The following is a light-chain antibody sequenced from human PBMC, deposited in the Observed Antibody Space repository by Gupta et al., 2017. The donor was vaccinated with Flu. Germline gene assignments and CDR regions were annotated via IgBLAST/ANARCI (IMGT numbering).Light chain of an antibody. V-gene: IGKV4-1*01. CDR1: PCLFYRSNNKHY. CDR2: WAS. J-gene: IGKJ4*01. Sequence: SLRAWPPLYCTSSPCLFYRSNNKHYIASYQKRPGQPPLLLISWASTRDSVVPHRCSGGVSRAHFSLTISSLQAEDVAVYYCQQYNSPPLTFGGGTKVEIK. CDR3: QQYNSPPLT.